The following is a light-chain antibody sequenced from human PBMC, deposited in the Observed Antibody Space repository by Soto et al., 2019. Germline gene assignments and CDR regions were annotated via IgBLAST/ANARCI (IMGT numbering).Light chain of an antibody. J-gene: IGKJ2*01. V-gene: IGKV3-15*01. Sequence: EIVMTQSPATLSVSPGERATLSCRASQSISSSLAWYQQKPGQAPRLLIYGASTRATGIPARFSGSGSGTEFTLTISSLQSEDFAVYYCQQYTNGATYTFGQGNKLESK. CDR2: GAS. CDR3: QQYTNGATYT. CDR1: QSISSS.